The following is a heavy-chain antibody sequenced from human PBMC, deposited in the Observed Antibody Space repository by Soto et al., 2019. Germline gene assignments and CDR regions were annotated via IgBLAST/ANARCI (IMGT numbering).Heavy chain of an antibody. CDR3: ARGGRYRENYYYGMDV. D-gene: IGHD1-26*01. CDR1: GFTLSNFW. Sequence: GGSLRLSCAASGFTLSNFWMHWVRQAPGKGLEWVSRINSDGRSTSYVDSVKGRFTISRDNANNTLYLEMNSLRAEDTAVYFCARGGRYRENYYYGMDVWGQGTTVTVSS. CDR2: INSDGRST. V-gene: IGHV3-74*01. J-gene: IGHJ6*02.